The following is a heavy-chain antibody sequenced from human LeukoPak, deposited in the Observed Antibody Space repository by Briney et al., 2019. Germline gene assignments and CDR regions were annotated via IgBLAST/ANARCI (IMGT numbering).Heavy chain of an antibody. D-gene: IGHD6-6*01. Sequence: SETLSLTCTASGGSISSSSYYWGWIRQPPGKGLEWIVSIYYSGSTYYDPSLKSRVTISVDTSKNQFSLKLSSVTAADTAVYYCATYLIAARPTRAVDYWGQGTLVTVSS. CDR3: ATYLIAARPTRAVDY. CDR2: IYYSGST. V-gene: IGHV4-39*07. CDR1: GGSISSSSYY. J-gene: IGHJ4*02.